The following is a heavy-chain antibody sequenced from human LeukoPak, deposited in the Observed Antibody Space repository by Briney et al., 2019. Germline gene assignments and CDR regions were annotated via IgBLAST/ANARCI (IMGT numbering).Heavy chain of an antibody. D-gene: IGHD6-19*01. J-gene: IGHJ4*02. CDR2: ISYDGSNK. CDR3: AKDRGSGWYLLDYFDY. V-gene: IGHV3-30-3*01. Sequence: GGSLRLSCAASGFTFSSYAMHWVRQAPGKGLEWVAVISYDGSNKYYADSVKGRFTISRDNSKNTLYLQMNSLRAEDTAVYYCAKDRGSGWYLLDYFDYWGQGTLVTVSS. CDR1: GFTFSSYA.